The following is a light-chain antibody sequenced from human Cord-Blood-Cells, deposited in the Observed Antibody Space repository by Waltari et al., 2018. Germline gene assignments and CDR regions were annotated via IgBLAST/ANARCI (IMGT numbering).Light chain of an antibody. CDR1: SSDVGGYNY. J-gene: IGLJ3*02. CDR2: AVS. CDR3: CSYAGSYTLV. V-gene: IGLV2-11*01. Sequence: QSALTQPRSVSGSPGQSVTISFPGTSSDVGGYNYVSWYQQHPGKAPKLMIYAVSKRPAGFPDRFSGSKSGNTASLTISGLQAEDEADYYCCSYAGSYTLVFGGGTKLTVL.